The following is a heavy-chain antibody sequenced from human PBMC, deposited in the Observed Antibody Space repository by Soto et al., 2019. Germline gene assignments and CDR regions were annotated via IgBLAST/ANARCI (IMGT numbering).Heavy chain of an antibody. Sequence: QVHLAQSGAEVQKPGASVRISCQASGYAFTTSAIHWVRQAPGQSLEWMGWINPATGDTKYSQSVRGRVTFALDTSATTAYMDLSSLASHDAAVYYCARAAGRSKLLPYYFHPWGQGTLVTVSS. CDR1: GYAFTTSA. CDR3: ARAAGRSKLLPYYFHP. V-gene: IGHV1-3*01. CDR2: INPATGDT. J-gene: IGHJ5*02. D-gene: IGHD3-10*01.